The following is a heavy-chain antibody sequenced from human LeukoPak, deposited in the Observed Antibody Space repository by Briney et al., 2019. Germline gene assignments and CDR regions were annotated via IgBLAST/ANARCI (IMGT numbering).Heavy chain of an antibody. J-gene: IGHJ4*02. D-gene: IGHD6-13*01. CDR3: ARRGIAAAGADY. CDR1: GFTFSSYS. CDR2: ISSSSSYI. Sequence: GGSLRLSCAASGFTFSSYSMNWVRQAPGKGLEWVSSISSSSSYIYYADSVKGRFTISRDNAKNSLYLQMNSLRAEDTAVYYCARRGIAAAGADYWGQGTLVTASS. V-gene: IGHV3-21*01.